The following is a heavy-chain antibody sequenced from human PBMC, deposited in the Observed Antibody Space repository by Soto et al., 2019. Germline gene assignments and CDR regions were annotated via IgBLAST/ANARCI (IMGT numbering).Heavy chain of an antibody. CDR3: ARASDHYGSGNYPQLGTDV. CDR1: GFTFSSYA. CDR2: VSYHGTKT. Sequence: QVQLVESGGGVVKPGRSLRLSCAASGFTFSSYAMHWVRQTPDKGLQWVAVVSYHGTKTFYADSVKGRFIISRDNSKSTLFLRMNSLGPEDTAVYYCARASDHYGSGNYPQLGTDVWGQGTTVTVSS. J-gene: IGHJ6*02. V-gene: IGHV3-30*04. D-gene: IGHD3-10*01.